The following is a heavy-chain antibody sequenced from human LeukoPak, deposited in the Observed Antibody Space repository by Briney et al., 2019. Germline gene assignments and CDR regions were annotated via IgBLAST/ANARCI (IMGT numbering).Heavy chain of an antibody. CDR2: IRSDGSST. V-gene: IGHV3-74*01. Sequence: GGSLRLSCAASGFTFNTYWMHWVRQAPGKGLMWVPRIRSDGSSTSYADSVRGRFTISRDNAKNTLYLQMNSLRAEDTAVYYCAGVLGVRDLAYFDYWGHGTLVTVSS. CDR1: GFTFNTYW. CDR3: AGVLGVRDLAYFDY. D-gene: IGHD3-10*01. J-gene: IGHJ4*01.